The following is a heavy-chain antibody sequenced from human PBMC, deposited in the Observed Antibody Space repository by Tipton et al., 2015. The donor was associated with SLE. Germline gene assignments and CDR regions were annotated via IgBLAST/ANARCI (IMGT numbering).Heavy chain of an antibody. J-gene: IGHJ5*02. CDR3: ARDWGCSSTSCYTGWFDP. CDR1: GGSISSGSYY. Sequence: TLSLTCTVSGGSISSGSYYWSWIRQPAGKGLEWIGRIYTSGSTNYNPSLKSRVTISVDTSKNQFSLKLSSVTAADTAVYYCARDWGCSSTSCYTGWFDPWGQGTLVTVSS. V-gene: IGHV4-61*02. CDR2: IYTSGST. D-gene: IGHD2-2*02.